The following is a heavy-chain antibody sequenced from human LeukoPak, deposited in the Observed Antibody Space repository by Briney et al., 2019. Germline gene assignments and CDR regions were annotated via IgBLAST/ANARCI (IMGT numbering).Heavy chain of an antibody. V-gene: IGHV3-7*01. CDR3: ARDRYCSGGSCYYGMDV. Sequence: GGSLRLSCAASGFTFSSYWMSWVRQAPGKGLEWVANIKQDGSEKYYVDSVKGRFTITRDNAKNSLYLQMNSLRAEDTAVYYCARDRYCSGGSCYYGMDVWGQGTTVTVSS. CDR1: GFTFSSYW. D-gene: IGHD2-15*01. J-gene: IGHJ6*02. CDR2: IKQDGSEK.